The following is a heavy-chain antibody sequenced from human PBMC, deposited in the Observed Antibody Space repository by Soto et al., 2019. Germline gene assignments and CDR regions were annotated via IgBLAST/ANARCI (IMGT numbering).Heavy chain of an antibody. CDR3: ARWVFSRSMAAVGPNYYYYGVDV. CDR2: IIPIFGTA. CDR1: GGTFSSYA. V-gene: IGHV1-69*06. J-gene: IGHJ6*02. Sequence: ASVKVSCKASGGTFSSYAISWVRQAPGQGLEWMGGIIPIFGTANYAQKFQGRVTITADKSTSTAYMELSSLRSEDTAVYYCARWVFSRSMAAVGPNYYYYGVDVWGQGTTVTVSS. D-gene: IGHD3-3*01.